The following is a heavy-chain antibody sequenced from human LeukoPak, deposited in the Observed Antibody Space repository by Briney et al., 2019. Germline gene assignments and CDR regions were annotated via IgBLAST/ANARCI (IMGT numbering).Heavy chain of an antibody. CDR3: ARDLTDSSGYYY. V-gene: IGHV1-3*01. D-gene: IGHD3-22*01. Sequence: EASVKVSCNASGYTFTSYAMHWVRQAPGQRLEWMGWINAGNGNTKYSQKFQGRVTITRDTSASTAYMELSSLRSEDTAVYYCARDLTDSSGYYYWGQGTLVTVSS. J-gene: IGHJ4*02. CDR1: GYTFTSYA. CDR2: INAGNGNT.